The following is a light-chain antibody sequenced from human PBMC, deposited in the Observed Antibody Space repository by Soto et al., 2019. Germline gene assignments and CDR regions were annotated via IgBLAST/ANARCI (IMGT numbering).Light chain of an antibody. CDR1: SRDVVGSNY. J-gene: IGLJ2*01. CDR2: EVS. CDR3: SSYTSSNTLEV. Sequence: QSALIQPASVSGSPGQSITISCTGTSRDVVGSNYVSWYQHHPHRAPKLLIYEVSYRPSWVSSRFSGSKSGSTASLTISGIQAEDEADYYCSSYTSSNTLEVFGVGTKLTVL. V-gene: IGLV2-14*01.